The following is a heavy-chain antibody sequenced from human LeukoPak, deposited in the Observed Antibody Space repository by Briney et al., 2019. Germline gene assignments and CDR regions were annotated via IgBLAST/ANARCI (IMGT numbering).Heavy chain of an antibody. V-gene: IGHV1-69*13. D-gene: IGHD2-15*01. Sequence: SVKVSCKASGGTFSSYAISWVRQAPGQGREWMGGIIPIFGTANYAQKFQGRVTITADESTSTAYMELSSLGSEDTAVYYCASPRYCSGGSCQYFDYWSQGTLVTVSS. CDR2: IIPIFGTA. CDR1: GGTFSSYA. CDR3: ASPRYCSGGSCQYFDY. J-gene: IGHJ4*02.